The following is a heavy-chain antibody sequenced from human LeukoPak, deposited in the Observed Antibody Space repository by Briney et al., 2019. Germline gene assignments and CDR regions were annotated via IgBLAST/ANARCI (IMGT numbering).Heavy chain of an antibody. V-gene: IGHV1-2*02. D-gene: IGHD2-2*02. CDR1: GYTFTGHY. CDR3: SRDYGFYSGLYYFDY. CDR2: INPNSGGT. J-gene: IGHJ4*02. Sequence: ASVKVSCKASGYTFTGHYIHWVRQAPGQGLEWMGWINPNSGGTKYAQKFQGRVTMTRDTSISTAYMELSRLRSDDTAVYSCSRDYGFYSGLYYFDYWGQGTLVTASS.